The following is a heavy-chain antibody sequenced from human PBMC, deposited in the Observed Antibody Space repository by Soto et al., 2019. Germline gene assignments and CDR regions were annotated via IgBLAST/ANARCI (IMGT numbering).Heavy chain of an antibody. CDR1: GASINSGDYY. D-gene: IGHD1-26*01. V-gene: IGHV4-39*01. J-gene: IGHJ4*02. CDR3: ARQGWEGSGIQRWITYVDA. Sequence: PSETLSLTCTVSGASINSGDYYWGWIRQPPGKGLEWIGTIYSGGSAFYNPALKSRVYMPVDTSQNQFSLNLESVTAAYTAVYFCARQGWEGSGIQRWITYVDAWGQGALVTVSS. CDR2: IYSGGSA.